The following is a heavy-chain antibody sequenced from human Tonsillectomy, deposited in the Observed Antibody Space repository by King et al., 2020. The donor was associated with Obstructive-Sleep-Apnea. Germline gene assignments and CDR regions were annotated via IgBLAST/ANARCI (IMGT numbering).Heavy chain of an antibody. J-gene: IGHJ4*02. CDR1: GFTFSSFA. CDR3: ARKEVTKGYYFDY. V-gene: IGHV3-23*04. Sequence: VQLVESGGGLVQPGGSLRLSCAASGFTFSSFAMTWVRQAPGKGLEWVSYISASGGRIYYADSVRGRFTVSRDNSKNTLYLQVSILSADDTAVYYCARKEVTKGYYFDYWGQGTLVTVSS. CDR2: ISASGGRI.